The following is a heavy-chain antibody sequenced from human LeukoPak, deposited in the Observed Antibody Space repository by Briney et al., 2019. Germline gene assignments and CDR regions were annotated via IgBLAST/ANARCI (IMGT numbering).Heavy chain of an antibody. CDR2: ISFDGKNE. J-gene: IGHJ4*02. CDR3: AIEGRYSTFDY. V-gene: IGHV3-33*05. Sequence: PGGSLRLSCAASGFSLSGYGMHWVRQAPGQGLEWVAVISFDGKNEYYADSVKGRFTISRDNSKNTLYLQVNSLRAEDTAVYYCAIEGRYSTFDYWGQGTLVTVSS. CDR1: GFSLSGYG. D-gene: IGHD5-18*01.